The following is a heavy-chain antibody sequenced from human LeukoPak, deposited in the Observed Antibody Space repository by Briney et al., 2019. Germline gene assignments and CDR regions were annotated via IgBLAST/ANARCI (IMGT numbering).Heavy chain of an antibody. J-gene: IGHJ4*02. CDR2: IYYSGST. CDR3: AGVYDYVPGYYFDY. D-gene: IGHD3-16*01. CDR1: GGSISSYY. V-gene: IGHV4-59*01. Sequence: SETLSLTCTVSGGSISSYYWSWIRQPPGKGLEWIGYIYYSGSTNYNPSLKSRVTISVDTSKNQFSLKLSSVTAADTAVYYCAGVYDYVPGYYFDYWGQGTLVTVSS.